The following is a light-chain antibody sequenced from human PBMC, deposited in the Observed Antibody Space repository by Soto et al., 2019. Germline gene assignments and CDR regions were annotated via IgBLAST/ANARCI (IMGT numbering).Light chain of an antibody. CDR3: QQYNNWPPEIT. CDR2: GAS. J-gene: IGKJ5*01. V-gene: IGKV3-20*01. CDR1: QAVNTR. Sequence: EILFAQVSSPLSSFPGDRVTLSCKASQAVNTRLAWYQQKPGQAPRLLIYGASSRATGIPDRFSGSGSGTDFTLTISRLEPEDFAVYYCQQYNNWPPEITFGQGTRLEIK.